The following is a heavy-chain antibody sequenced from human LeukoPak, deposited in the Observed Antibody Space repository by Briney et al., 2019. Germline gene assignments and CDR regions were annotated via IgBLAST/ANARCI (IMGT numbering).Heavy chain of an antibody. D-gene: IGHD6-13*01. V-gene: IGHV3-30-3*01. CDR3: ASGGLSSSWYLHY. CDR2: ISYDGGNK. J-gene: IGHJ4*02. Sequence: GRSLRLSCAASGFTFSSYAMHWVRQAPGKGLEWLAVISYDGGNKYYADSVKGRFTISRDNSKNTVYLQMNSLRAEDTALYYCASGGLSSSWYLHYWGQGTLVTVSS. CDR1: GFTFSSYA.